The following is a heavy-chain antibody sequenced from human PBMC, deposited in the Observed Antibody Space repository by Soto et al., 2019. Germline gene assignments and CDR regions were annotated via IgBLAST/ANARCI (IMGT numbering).Heavy chain of an antibody. CDR2: IIPIFGTA. CDR1: GGTFSSYA. D-gene: IGHD6-19*01. V-gene: IGHV1-69*13. J-gene: IGHJ6*02. Sequence: SVKVSCKASGGTFSSYAISWVRQAPGQGLEWMGGIIPIFGTANYAQKFQGRVTITADESTSTAYMELSSLRSEDTAVYYCARVSGYSSGWYGKVDYYYYGMDVWGQGTTVTVSS. CDR3: ARVSGYSSGWYGKVDYYYYGMDV.